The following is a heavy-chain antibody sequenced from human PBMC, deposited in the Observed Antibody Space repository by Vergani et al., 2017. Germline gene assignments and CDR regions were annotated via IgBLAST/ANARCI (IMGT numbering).Heavy chain of an antibody. CDR3: VRGVVVVPAAIGGDYYYYGMDV. CDR1: GYTFTGYY. D-gene: IGHD2-2*02. CDR2: INPNSGGT. Sequence: QVQLVQSGAEVKKPGASVKVSCKASGYTFTGYYMHWVRQAPGQGLEWMGWINPNSGGTNYAQKFQGRVTKTRDTSISTAYMELSRLRSDDTAVYYCVRGVVVVPAAIGGDYYYYGMDVWGEGTTVTVSS. V-gene: IGHV1-2*02. J-gene: IGHJ6*04.